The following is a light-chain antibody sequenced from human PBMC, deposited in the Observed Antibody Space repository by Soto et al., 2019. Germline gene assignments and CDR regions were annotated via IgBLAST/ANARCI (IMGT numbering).Light chain of an antibody. V-gene: IGKV3-15*01. CDR3: QQYNNWPCT. CDR1: QNVSSN. CDR2: GIS. J-gene: IGKJ2*02. Sequence: EIVMTQSPATLSVSPGEGATLSCRASQNVSSNLAWYQQKPGQAPRLLIYGISTRATGLRATGIPARFSGGGSGTEFTLTISSLQSEDFAVYYCQQYNNWPCTFGQGTKLEIK.